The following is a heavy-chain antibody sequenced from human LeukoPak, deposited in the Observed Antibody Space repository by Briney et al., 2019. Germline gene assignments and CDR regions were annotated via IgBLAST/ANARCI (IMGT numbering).Heavy chain of an antibody. D-gene: IGHD3-22*01. J-gene: IGHJ5*02. V-gene: IGHV3-23*01. Sequence: GGSLRLSCAASGFAFSSYAMSWVRQAPGKGLEWVAAISGSGGSTYYADSVKGRFTISRDNSKNTLYLQMNSLRAEDTAVYYCAKDWVYASSGHNWFDPWGQGTLVTVSS. CDR3: AKDWVYASSGHNWFDP. CDR1: GFAFSSYA. CDR2: ISGSGGST.